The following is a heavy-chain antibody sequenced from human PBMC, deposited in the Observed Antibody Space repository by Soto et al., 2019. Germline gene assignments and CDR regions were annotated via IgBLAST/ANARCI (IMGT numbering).Heavy chain of an antibody. CDR3: EKDAVSYKGKWDWFDS. D-gene: IGHD1-26*01. Sequence: DVQLLESGGGLVQPGGSLTLSCAASRFIFSDYAMNWVRQAPGKGLEWVSSIGGGNTDRYYADSVKGRFIIFRDNSKNTMYLQTKSLRDGDTAVYYCEKDAVSYKGKWDWFDSWGQGTLVTVSS. CDR1: RFIFSDYA. CDR2: IGGGNTDR. V-gene: IGHV3-23*01. J-gene: IGHJ5*01.